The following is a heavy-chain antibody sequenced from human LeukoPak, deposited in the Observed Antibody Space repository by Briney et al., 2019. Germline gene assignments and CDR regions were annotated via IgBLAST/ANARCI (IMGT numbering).Heavy chain of an antibody. V-gene: IGHV1-8*01. J-gene: IGHJ4*02. CDR3: AYSGSYLLYFDY. D-gene: IGHD1-26*01. CDR2: MNPNSGNT. CDR1: GYTFTSYD. Sequence: ASVKVSCKASGYTFTSYDINWVRQATGQGLEWMGWMNPNSGNTGYAQKFQGRVTMTRNTSISTAYMELSSLRSEDTAVYYCAYSGSYLLYFDYWGQGTLVTVSS.